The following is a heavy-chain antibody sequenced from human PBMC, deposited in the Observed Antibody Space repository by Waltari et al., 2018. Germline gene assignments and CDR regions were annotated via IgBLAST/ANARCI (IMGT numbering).Heavy chain of an antibody. V-gene: IGHV3-30*01. CDR2: ISYDENNR. J-gene: IGHJ5*02. CDR1: GFTFSRYA. CDR3: ARDALGDYSNWFDP. D-gene: IGHD4-17*01. Sequence: QVPLVASGGGVVQPGRSLRLSCTGSGFTFSRYALHWVRQAPGKGIEWVAVISYDENNRHYANSVKGRFTISRDNSKSTLYLQMVSLSAEDTAIYYCARDALGDYSNWFDPWGQGTRVTVSS.